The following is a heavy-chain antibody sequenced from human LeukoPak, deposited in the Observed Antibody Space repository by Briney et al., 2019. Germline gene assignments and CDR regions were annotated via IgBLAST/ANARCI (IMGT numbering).Heavy chain of an antibody. CDR3: ARERYYYDSSGLGY. CDR2: ISAYNGNT. J-gene: IGHJ4*02. Sequence: GESLKISCKGSGYTFTSYGISWVRQAPGQGLEWMGWISAYNGNTNYAQKLQGRVTMTTDTSTSTAYMELRSLRSDDTAVYYCARERYYYDSSGLGYWGQGTLVTVSS. V-gene: IGHV1-18*01. CDR1: GYTFTSYG. D-gene: IGHD3-22*01.